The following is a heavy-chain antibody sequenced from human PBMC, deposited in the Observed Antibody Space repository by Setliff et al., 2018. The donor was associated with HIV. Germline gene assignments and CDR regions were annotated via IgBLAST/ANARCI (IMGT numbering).Heavy chain of an antibody. CDR2: IYYNGDT. Sequence: SETLSLTCTVTGGSISSNNFYWGWIRQPSGKGLEYIGSIYYNGDTYYNPSLKSRVTISVDTSNNQFSLKLRSVTAADTAVYYCARRLVVVAAEDYFDSWGQGALVTVSS. CDR3: ARRLVVVAAEDYFDS. V-gene: IGHV4-39*01. J-gene: IGHJ4*02. D-gene: IGHD2-15*01. CDR1: GGSISSNNFY.